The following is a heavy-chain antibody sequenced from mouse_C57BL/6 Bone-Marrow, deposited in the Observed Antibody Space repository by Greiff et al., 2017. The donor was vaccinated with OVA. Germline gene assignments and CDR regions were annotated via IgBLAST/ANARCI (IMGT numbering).Heavy chain of an antibody. J-gene: IGHJ4*01. CDR2: IWTGGGT. V-gene: IGHV2-9-1*01. CDR3: ARNKEEVGGYYAMDY. CDR1: GFSLTSYA. D-gene: IGHD1-3*01. Sequence: VQVVESGPGLVAPSQSLSITCTVSGFSLTSYAISWVRQPPGKGLEWLGVIWTGGGTNYNSALKSRLSISKDNSKSQVFLKMNSLQTDDTARYYCARNKEEVGGYYAMDYWGQGTSVTVSS.